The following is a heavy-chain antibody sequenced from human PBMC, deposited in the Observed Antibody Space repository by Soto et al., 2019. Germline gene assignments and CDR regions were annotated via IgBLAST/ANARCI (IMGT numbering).Heavy chain of an antibody. CDR3: ARDRPYGMDV. Sequence: PSETLSLTCAVSGYSISSGYNWGWIRQPPGKGLEWIGSVYRTGSTYYNSSLKSRVTISVDTSKNQFSLKLKDVTAADTAVYYCARDRPYGMDVWGQGTTVTVSS. CDR2: VYRTGST. CDR1: GYSISSGYN. J-gene: IGHJ6*02. V-gene: IGHV4-38-2*02.